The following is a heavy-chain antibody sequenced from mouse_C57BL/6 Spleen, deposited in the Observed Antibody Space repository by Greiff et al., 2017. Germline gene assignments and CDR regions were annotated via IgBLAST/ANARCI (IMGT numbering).Heavy chain of an antibody. D-gene: IGHD3-2*02. CDR3: ARGSTAQATSDY. Sequence: VQLQQSGAELVRPGASVTLSCKASGYTFTDYEMHWVKQTPVHGLEWIGAIDPETGGTAYNQKFKGKAILTADKSSSTAYMELRSLTSEDSAVYYCARGSTAQATSDYWGQGTTLTVSS. J-gene: IGHJ2*01. V-gene: IGHV1-15*01. CDR2: IDPETGGT. CDR1: GYTFTDYE.